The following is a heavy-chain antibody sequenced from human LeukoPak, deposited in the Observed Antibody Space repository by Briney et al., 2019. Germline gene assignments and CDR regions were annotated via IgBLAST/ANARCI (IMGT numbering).Heavy chain of an antibody. CDR3: ARDLGVGVTYYGSGSFY. Sequence: GASVKVSCKASGYTFTSYYMHWVRQAPGQGLEWMGIINPSGGSTSYAQKFQGRVTMTRDTSTSTVHMELSSLRSEDTAVYYCARDLGVGVTYYGSGSFYWGQGTLVTVSS. D-gene: IGHD3-10*01. CDR2: INPSGGST. V-gene: IGHV1-46*01. CDR1: GYTFTSYY. J-gene: IGHJ4*02.